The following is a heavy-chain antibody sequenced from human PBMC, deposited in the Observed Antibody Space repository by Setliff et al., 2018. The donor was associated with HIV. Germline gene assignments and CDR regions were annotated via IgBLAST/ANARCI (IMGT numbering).Heavy chain of an antibody. CDR2: INTRGNT. J-gene: IGHJ5*02. CDR1: GDSISNYF. Sequence: SETLSLTCSVSGDSISNYFWTWIRQPAGKGLEWIGRINTRGNTNYNPSLKSRVTMSIDTSKNQFSLNLASVTAADTALYYCASTATTWGRHSWFDPWGQGTLVTVSS. CDR3: ASTATTWGRHSWFDP. D-gene: IGHD4-4*01. V-gene: IGHV4-4*07.